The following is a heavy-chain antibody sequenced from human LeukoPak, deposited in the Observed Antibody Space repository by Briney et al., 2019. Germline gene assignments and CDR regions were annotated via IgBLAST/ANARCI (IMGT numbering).Heavy chain of an antibody. CDR3: ARAYYYDSSGLKI. J-gene: IGHJ4*02. Sequence: KPSETLSLTCTVSGGSISSARYYWGWIRQPPGKGLEWIGTIYYSGSTYYNPSLKSRVTISVDTSKNQFSLKLSSVTAADTAVYYCARAYYYDSSGLKIWGQGTLVTVSS. CDR1: GGSISSARYY. V-gene: IGHV4-39*07. D-gene: IGHD3-22*01. CDR2: IYYSGST.